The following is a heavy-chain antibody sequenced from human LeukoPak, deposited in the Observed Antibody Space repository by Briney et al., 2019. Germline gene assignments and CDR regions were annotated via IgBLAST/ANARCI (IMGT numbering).Heavy chain of an antibody. CDR1: GFTFSSYS. Sequence: GGSLRLSCAASGFTFSSYSMNWVRQAPGKGLEWVSSISSSSSYIYYADSVRGRFTISRDNAKNSLYLQMNSLRAEDTAVYYCASRVVYYYDSSGSLDDYWGQGTLVTVSS. J-gene: IGHJ4*02. V-gene: IGHV3-21*01. CDR2: ISSSSSYI. D-gene: IGHD3-22*01. CDR3: ASRVVYYYDSSGSLDDY.